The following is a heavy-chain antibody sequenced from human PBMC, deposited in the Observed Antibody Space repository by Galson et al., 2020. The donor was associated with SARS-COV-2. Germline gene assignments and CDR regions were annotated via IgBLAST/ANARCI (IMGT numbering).Heavy chain of an antibody. V-gene: IGHV4-31*03. CDR1: GCPTSSGGYY. CDR3: ARAFEAYGMDV. J-gene: IGHJ6*02. CDR2: IYYSGST. Sequence: SETLTLTCPVSGCPTSSGGYYWSWIRQHTGQGLEWIGYIYYSGSTYYNPSLKSRVTISVDMSKNQFSLKLSSVTAADTAVYYCARAFEAYGMDVWGQGTTVTVSS.